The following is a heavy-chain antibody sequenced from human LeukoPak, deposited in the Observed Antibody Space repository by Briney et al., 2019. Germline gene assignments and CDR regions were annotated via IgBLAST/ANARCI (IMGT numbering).Heavy chain of an antibody. CDR3: YIPYYDTSAYKGY. D-gene: IGHD3-22*01. CDR2: ISGSGGST. V-gene: IGHV3-23*01. CDR1: GFTFSSYA. J-gene: IGHJ4*02. Sequence: GESLRLSCAASGFTFSSYAMTWVRQAPGKGLEWVSAISGSGGSTYYADSVKGRFTISRDNSKNTLYLQMNSLRAEDTAVYYCYIPYYDTSAYKGYWGQGTLVTVSS.